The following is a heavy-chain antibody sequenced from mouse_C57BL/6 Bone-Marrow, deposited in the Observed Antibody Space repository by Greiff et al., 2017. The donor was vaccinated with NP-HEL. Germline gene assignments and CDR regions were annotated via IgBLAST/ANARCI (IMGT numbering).Heavy chain of an antibody. D-gene: IGHD2-3*01. CDR3: ARHDDGNAWGFAY. CDR1: GYTFTSYW. CDR2: IDPSDSYT. J-gene: IGHJ3*01. V-gene: IGHV1-69*01. Sequence: QVQLQQPGAELVMPGASVKLSCKASGYTFTSYWMHWVKQRPGQGLEWIGEIDPSDSYTNYNQKFKGKSTLTVDKSSSTAYMQLSRLTSEDSAVYYCARHDDGNAWGFAYGCRGNLVTVS.